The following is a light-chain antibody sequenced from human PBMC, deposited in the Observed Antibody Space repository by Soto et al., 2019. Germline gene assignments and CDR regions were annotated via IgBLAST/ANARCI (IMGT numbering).Light chain of an antibody. J-gene: IGKJ3*01. V-gene: IGKV3-20*01. Sequence: ENVLTQSPGTLSLSPGERATLSCRASQRVSSTHLAWYQQKPGQAPRLLIYGTSVRATGIPDRFRSSGSGTDFTLTIGRLEPEDFAVYYCQQYGGSPLFTFGPGTKVEI. CDR2: GTS. CDR3: QQYGGSPLFT. CDR1: QRVSSTH.